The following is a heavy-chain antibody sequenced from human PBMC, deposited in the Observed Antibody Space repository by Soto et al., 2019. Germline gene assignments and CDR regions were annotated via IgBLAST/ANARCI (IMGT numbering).Heavy chain of an antibody. CDR2: INHSGST. Sequence: SETLSLTCAVYGGSFSGYYWSWIRQPPGKGLEWIGEINHSGSTNYNPSLKSRVTISVDTSKNQFSLKLSSVTAADTAVYYCARAQTYYYGSGSYWMDVWGQGTTVTVS. V-gene: IGHV4-34*01. J-gene: IGHJ6*02. D-gene: IGHD3-10*01. CDR3: ARAQTYYYGSGSYWMDV. CDR1: GGSFSGYY.